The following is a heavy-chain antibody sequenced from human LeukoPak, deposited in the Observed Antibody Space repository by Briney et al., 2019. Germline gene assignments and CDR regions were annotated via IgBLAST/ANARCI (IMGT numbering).Heavy chain of an antibody. CDR2: FSGSGGST. CDR3: AKAYFGVVIVFDY. D-gene: IGHD3-3*01. V-gene: IGHV3-23*01. J-gene: IGHJ4*02. Sequence: TGGSLRLSXAASGFTFSTYAMSWVCQAPGKGLEWVSAFSGSGGSTYYAESVKGRFTISRDNSKNTLYLQMNSLRAEDTAVYYCAKAYFGVVIVFDYWGQGTLVTVSS. CDR1: GFTFSTYA.